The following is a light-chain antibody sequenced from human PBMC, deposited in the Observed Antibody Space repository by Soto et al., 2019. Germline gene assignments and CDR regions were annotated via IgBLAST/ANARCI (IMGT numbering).Light chain of an antibody. V-gene: IGKV1-5*03. J-gene: IGKJ1*01. CDR2: KAS. CDR3: QQYSGPSPWT. CDR1: QSISSW. Sequence: DIQMTQSPSTLSASVGDRVIITCRASQSISSWLAWYQQKPGTAPKLLIYKASSLESGVPSRFSGSGSETAFTLTISRLQPDDFATYYCQQYSGPSPWTFGQGTRVEIK.